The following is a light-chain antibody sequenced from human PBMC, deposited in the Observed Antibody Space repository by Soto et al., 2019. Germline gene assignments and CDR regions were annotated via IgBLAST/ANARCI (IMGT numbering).Light chain of an antibody. CDR1: QSVSGN. V-gene: IGKV3D-15*01. J-gene: IGKJ4*01. CDR2: GAS. Sequence: ETVMTQSPATLSVSPGERATLSCRASQSVSGNLAWYPQKPGQAPRLLICGASIRAPGTPGRFTGSGSGTEFTLTISSLQSEDFADYYCQQYNNWPLTFGGGTKVEIK. CDR3: QQYNNWPLT.